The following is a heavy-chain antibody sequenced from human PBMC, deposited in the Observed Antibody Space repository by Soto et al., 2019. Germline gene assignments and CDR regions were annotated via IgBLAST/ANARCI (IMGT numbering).Heavy chain of an antibody. V-gene: IGHV3-30*18. Sequence: GSLRLSCAASGFTFSSYGMHWVRQAPGKGLEWVAVISYDGSNKYYADSVKGRFTISRDNSKNTLYLQMNSLRAEDTAVYYCAKVVHYYDSSGPLDYWGQGTLVTVSS. CDR1: GFTFSSYG. D-gene: IGHD3-22*01. J-gene: IGHJ4*02. CDR2: ISYDGSNK. CDR3: AKVVHYYDSSGPLDY.